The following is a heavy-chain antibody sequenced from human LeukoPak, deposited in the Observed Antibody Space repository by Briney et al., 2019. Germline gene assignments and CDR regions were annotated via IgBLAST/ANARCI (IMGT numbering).Heavy chain of an antibody. CDR1: GGSLSTYY. Sequence: SETLSLTCTVSGGSLSTYYWSWIRQPPGKGLEWIGYIYYSGSTNYNPSLKGRVTMSLDTSKNQFSLKLTSVTAADTAVYYCARASTIFGHFAYWGRGTLVTVSS. J-gene: IGHJ4*02. CDR2: IYYSGST. CDR3: ARASTIFGHFAY. V-gene: IGHV4-59*12. D-gene: IGHD3-3*01.